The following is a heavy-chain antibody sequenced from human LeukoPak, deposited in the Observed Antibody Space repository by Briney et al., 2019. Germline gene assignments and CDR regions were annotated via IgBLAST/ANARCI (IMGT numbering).Heavy chain of an antibody. CDR3: TRDVNNAYYYGDSGFWD. D-gene: IGHD3-10*01. CDR1: GFTFSSYW. J-gene: IGHJ4*02. V-gene: IGHV3-7*01. CDR2: IKQDGSEK. Sequence: GGSLRLSCAASGFTFSSYWMSWVRQAPGKGLEWVANIKQDGSEKYYVDSVKGRFTISRDNAKNSLYLQMNSLRAEDTAVYYCTRDVNNAYYYGDSGFWDWGQGTLVTVSS.